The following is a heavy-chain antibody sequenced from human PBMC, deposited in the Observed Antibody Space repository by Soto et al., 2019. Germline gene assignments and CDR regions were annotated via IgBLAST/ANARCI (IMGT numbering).Heavy chain of an antibody. J-gene: IGHJ4*02. D-gene: IGHD3-10*01. Sequence: PGGSLRLSCAASGFTFSSYAMSWVRQAPGKGLEWVSSISSSRTYIYYADSVKGRFTISRDNAKNSLYLQMNSLRAEDTAVYYCARGWPQSASGSHLAYWGQGTLVTVSS. V-gene: IGHV3-21*01. CDR3: ARGWPQSASGSHLAY. CDR2: ISSSRTYI. CDR1: GFTFSSYA.